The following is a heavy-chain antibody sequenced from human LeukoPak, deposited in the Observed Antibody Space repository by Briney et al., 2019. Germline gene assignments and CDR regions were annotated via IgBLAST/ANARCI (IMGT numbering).Heavy chain of an antibody. Sequence: GGSLRLSCAASGFTFSSYSMNWVRRAPGKGLEWVANINQDGSEKYYVDSVKGRFTISRDNAKNSLYLQMNSLRVEDTAVYFCARSNWGPDYWGQGTLVTVSS. J-gene: IGHJ4*02. V-gene: IGHV3-7*04. CDR3: ARSNWGPDY. D-gene: IGHD7-27*01. CDR1: GFTFSSYS. CDR2: INQDGSEK.